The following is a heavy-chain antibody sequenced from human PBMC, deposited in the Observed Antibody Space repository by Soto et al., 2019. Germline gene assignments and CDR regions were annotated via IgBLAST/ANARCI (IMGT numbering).Heavy chain of an antibody. J-gene: IGHJ4*02. D-gene: IGHD1-7*01. V-gene: IGHV3-33*01. CDR3: AREGMGGTGCRGFCDY. CDR2: IWYDGSNK. Sequence: QKYLVESGGGVVQPGGSLRLSCVASGSIFSGYGMHWVRQAPGKGLEWVAVIWYDGSNKYYADSVKGRFTISRDNSKNRRYQQMDSLRAEDTAVYDWAREGMGGTGCRGFCDYWGQGTLVTVAS. CDR1: GSIFSGYG.